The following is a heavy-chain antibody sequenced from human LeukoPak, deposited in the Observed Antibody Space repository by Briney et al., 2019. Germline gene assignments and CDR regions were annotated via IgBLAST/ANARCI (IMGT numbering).Heavy chain of an antibody. CDR3: ASGYSYGRWFDP. CDR2: INPSGGST. J-gene: IGHJ5*02. CDR1: GYTFTSYY. Sequence: ASVKVSCKASGYTFTSYYMHWVRQAPGQGLEWMGIINPSGGSTSYAQKFQGRVTMTRDMSTSSVYMELSSLRSEDTAVYYCASGYSYGRWFDPWGQGTLVTVSS. D-gene: IGHD5-18*01. V-gene: IGHV1-46*01.